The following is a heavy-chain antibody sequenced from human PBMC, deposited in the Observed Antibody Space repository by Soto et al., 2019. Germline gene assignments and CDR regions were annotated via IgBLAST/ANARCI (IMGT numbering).Heavy chain of an antibody. CDR1: GYTVNSYW. D-gene: IGHD1-26*01. CDR2: IYPGGTDY. CDR3: ARDRWLYVGATFKEPQYYYYGRDV. V-gene: IGHV5-51*01. J-gene: IGHJ6*02. Sequence: GESLKISCEDSGYTVNSYWIACMRQMPGEGLEWMGIIYPGGTDYRYSPSFQGQVTISADRSTSTAYLQWDSLKASDTAVYYCARDRWLYVGATFKEPQYYYYGRDVWGQGTTVTVSS.